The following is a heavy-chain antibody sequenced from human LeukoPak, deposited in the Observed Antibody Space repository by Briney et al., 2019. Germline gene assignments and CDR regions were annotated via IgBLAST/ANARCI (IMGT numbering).Heavy chain of an antibody. CDR3: AKDQRLLWFGELLTLPFDY. D-gene: IGHD3-10*01. CDR1: GFTFSDYY. CDR2: ISSSGSTI. Sequence: GGSLRLSCAASGFTFSDYYMSWIRQAPGKGLEWVSYISSSGSTIYYADSVKGRFTISRDNSKNTLYLQMNSLRAEDTAVYYCAKDQRLLWFGELLTLPFDYWGQGTLVTVSS. V-gene: IGHV3-11*01. J-gene: IGHJ4*02.